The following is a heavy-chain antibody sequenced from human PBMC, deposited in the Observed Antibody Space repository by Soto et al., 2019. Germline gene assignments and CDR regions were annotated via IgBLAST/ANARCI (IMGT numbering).Heavy chain of an antibody. J-gene: IGHJ4*02. CDR1: GGSISNSDYY. CDR2: IYYSGTN. Sequence: SETLSLTCTVSGGSISNSDYYLGWIRQSPGKGLEWIGSIYYSGTNFYDPSLRSRLSMSVDTSKNQFSLRLNSVTAADTAVYYCARQARGTTWSDFDYWSQGTLVTVSP. CDR3: ARQARGTTWSDFDY. D-gene: IGHD1-7*01. V-gene: IGHV4-39*01.